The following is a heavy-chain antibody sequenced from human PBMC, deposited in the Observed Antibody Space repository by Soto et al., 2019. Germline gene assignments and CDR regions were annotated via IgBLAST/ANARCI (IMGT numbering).Heavy chain of an antibody. Sequence: QVQLVQSGAEVKKPGASVKVSCKASGYTFTSYAMHWVCQAPGQRLEWMGWINAGNGNSKYSQKFQGRVTITRDTSASTAYMELSSLRSEDTAVYYCARGPGGPDGPGDYWGQGTLVTVSS. CDR2: INAGNGNS. V-gene: IGHV1-3*01. CDR3: ARGPGGPDGPGDY. D-gene: IGHD2-15*01. CDR1: GYTFTSYA. J-gene: IGHJ4*02.